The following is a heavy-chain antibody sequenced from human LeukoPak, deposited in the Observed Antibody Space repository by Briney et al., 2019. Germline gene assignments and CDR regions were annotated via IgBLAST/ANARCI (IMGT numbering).Heavy chain of an antibody. CDR1: GFTFSSYS. V-gene: IGHV3-21*01. CDR2: ISSSSSYI. J-gene: IGHJ6*02. CDR3: ARDMSYYDSSGYYYRGYYYYGMDV. Sequence: GGSLRLSCAASGFTFSSYSMNWVRQAPGKGLEWVSSISSSSSYIYYADSVKGRFTISRDNSKNTLYLQMNSLRAEDTAVYYCARDMSYYDSSGYYYRGYYYYGMDVWGQGTTVTVSS. D-gene: IGHD3-22*01.